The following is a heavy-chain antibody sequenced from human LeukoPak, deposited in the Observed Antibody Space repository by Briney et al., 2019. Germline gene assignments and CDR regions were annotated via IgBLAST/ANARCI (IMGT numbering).Heavy chain of an antibody. V-gene: IGHV3-53*01. CDR2: MYIDGST. J-gene: IGHJ4*02. Sequence: GGSLRLSCAAAGFSVSSNYRSWVRQAPGKGLEWVSVMYIDGSTYYADSVKGRFTISRDISKNTLYLQMSSLRGEDTAVYYCARAREGGYDYWGQGTLVTVSS. D-gene: IGHD5-12*01. CDR1: GFSVSSNY. CDR3: ARAREGGYDY.